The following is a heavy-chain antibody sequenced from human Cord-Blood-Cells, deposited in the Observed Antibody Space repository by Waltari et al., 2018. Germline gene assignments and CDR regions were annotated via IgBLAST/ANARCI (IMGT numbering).Heavy chain of an antibody. CDR1: GGAISSSSYY. Sequence: QLQLQESGPGLVKPSATLSLTCTAPGGAISSSSYYRGGIRRPQGKGLEWIGSIEYSGSTYYTPSLQSRVTISVYTSKKQFSLKLSSVSAADTAVYYCARHHGIVCWSGYRRLGYFAYWGQGTLATVSS. D-gene: IGHD3-3*01. CDR2: IEYSGST. J-gene: IGHJ4*02. CDR3: ARHHGIVCWSGYRRLGYFAY. V-gene: IGHV4-39*01.